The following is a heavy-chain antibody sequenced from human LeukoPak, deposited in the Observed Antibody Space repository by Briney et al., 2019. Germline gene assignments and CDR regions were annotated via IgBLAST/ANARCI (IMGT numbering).Heavy chain of an antibody. V-gene: IGHV3-48*02. CDR2: ISSSSSTI. Sequence: QTGGSLRLSCAVSGFTLSTYTMNWVRQAPGKGLQWFSYISSSSSTIYYADSVKGRFTISRDNAKNSLYLQMNSLRDEDTAVYYCAREYSSSSGRAFDIWGQGSMVTVSS. D-gene: IGHD6-6*01. CDR1: GFTLSTYT. J-gene: IGHJ3*02. CDR3: AREYSSSSGRAFDI.